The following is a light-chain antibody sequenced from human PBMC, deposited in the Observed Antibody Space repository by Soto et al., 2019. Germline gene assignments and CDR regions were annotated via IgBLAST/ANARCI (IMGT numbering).Light chain of an antibody. CDR2: EVS. CDR1: SSDVGFYNY. J-gene: IGLJ2*01. CDR3: SSYTTSSTVI. V-gene: IGLV2-14*03. Sequence: QSALTQPASVSGSPGQSITISCTGTSSDVGFYNYVSWYQQHPGKAPKLMIYEVSNRPSGVSYRFSGSKSGNTASLTISGLQAEDEADYYCSSYTTSSTVIFGGGTKVTVL.